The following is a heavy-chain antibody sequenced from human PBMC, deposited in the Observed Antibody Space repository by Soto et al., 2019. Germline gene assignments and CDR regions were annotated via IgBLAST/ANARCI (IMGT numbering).Heavy chain of an antibody. CDR1: GYTFTSYG. CDR3: ARGHTSGGSSYNWFDP. V-gene: IGHV1-18*01. D-gene: IGHD2-15*01. Sequence: ASVKVFCKASGYTFTSYGISWVRQAPGQGLEWMGWISAYNGNTNYAQKLQGRVTMTTDTSTSTAYMELRSLRSDDTAVYYCARGHTSGGSSYNWFDPWGQGTLVTVSS. J-gene: IGHJ5*02. CDR2: ISAYNGNT.